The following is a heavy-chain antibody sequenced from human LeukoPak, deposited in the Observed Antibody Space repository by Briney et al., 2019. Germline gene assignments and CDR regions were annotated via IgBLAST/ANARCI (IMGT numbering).Heavy chain of an antibody. V-gene: IGHV3-73*01. D-gene: IGHD6-19*01. CDR2: IRSKANSYAT. CDR1: GFTFSGSA. J-gene: IGHJ4*02. Sequence: GGSLRLSCTASGFTFSGSAMHWVRQASGEGLEWVGRIRSKANSYATAYAASVKGRFTISRDDSKNTAYLQMNSLKTEDTAVYYCASYSSGWYPARWGQGTLVTVSS. CDR3: ASYSSGWYPAR.